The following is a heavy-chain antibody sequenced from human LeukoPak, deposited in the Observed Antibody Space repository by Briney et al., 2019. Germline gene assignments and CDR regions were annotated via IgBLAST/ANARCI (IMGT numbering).Heavy chain of an antibody. Sequence: SVKVSCKASGGTFSGYANSWVRQAPGQGLEWMGGIIPIFGTANYAQKFQGRVTITTDESTSTAYMELSSLRSEDTAVYYCARSTLFGVVITTDYFDYWGQGTLVTVSS. D-gene: IGHD3-3*01. CDR1: GGTFSGYA. CDR2: IIPIFGTA. J-gene: IGHJ4*02. CDR3: ARSTLFGVVITTDYFDY. V-gene: IGHV1-69*05.